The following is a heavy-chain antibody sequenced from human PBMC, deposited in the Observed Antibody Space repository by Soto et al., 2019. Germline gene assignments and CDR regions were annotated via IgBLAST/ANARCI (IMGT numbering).Heavy chain of an antibody. CDR1: GVTFSSYA. J-gene: IGHJ4*02. V-gene: IGHV1-69*13. CDR3: ARDNLPTYYYDSSGYYYFDY. D-gene: IGHD3-22*01. Sequence: SVKVSCKASGVTFSSYAISWVRQAPGQGLAWMGGIIPIFGTANYAQKFQGRVTITADESTSTAYMELSSLRSEDTAVYYCARDNLPTYYYDSSGYYYFDYWGQGTLVTVSS. CDR2: IIPIFGTA.